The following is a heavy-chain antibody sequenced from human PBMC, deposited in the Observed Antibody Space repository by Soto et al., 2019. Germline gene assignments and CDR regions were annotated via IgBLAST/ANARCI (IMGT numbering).Heavy chain of an antibody. CDR3: ARMTAAGPENDY. CDR1: GGSFSGYY. CDR2: INHSGST. V-gene: IGHV4-34*01. D-gene: IGHD6-13*01. J-gene: IGHJ4*02. Sequence: SETLSLTCAVYGGSFSGYYWSWIRQPPGKGLEWIGEINHSGSTNYNPSLKSRVTISVDTSKNQFSLKLSSVTAADTAVYYCARMTAAGPENDYWGQGTLVTVSS.